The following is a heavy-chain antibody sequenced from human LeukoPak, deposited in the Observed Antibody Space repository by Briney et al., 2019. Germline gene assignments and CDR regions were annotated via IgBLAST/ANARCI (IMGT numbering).Heavy chain of an antibody. D-gene: IGHD3-10*01. CDR2: ISGSGGST. J-gene: IGHJ6*02. V-gene: IGHV3-23*01. Sequence: GGSLRLSCAASGLGFSSFGMSWVRQAPGKGLEWVSSISGSGGSTYYADSVKGRFTISRDNSKNTLYLQMNSLRAADTAVYYCAKDYYGSGYYYYGMDVWGQGTTVTVSS. CDR1: GLGFSSFG. CDR3: AKDYYGSGYYYYGMDV.